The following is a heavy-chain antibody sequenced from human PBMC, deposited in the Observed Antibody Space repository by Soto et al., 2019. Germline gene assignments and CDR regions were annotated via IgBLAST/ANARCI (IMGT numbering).Heavy chain of an antibody. J-gene: IGHJ4*02. CDR1: GAPISILTYY. CDR2: ISLGGTT. D-gene: IGHD6-6*01. V-gene: IGHV4-39*01. CDR3: VKQAVGSMSSE. Sequence: PSETLSLTCAVSGAPISILTYYWVCIRQPPGKGLEWIASISLGGTTYYSPSLKSRLTASLDTSNNQVSLILSSVTVTDTAAYFCVKQAVGSMSSEWGPGTLVTVSS.